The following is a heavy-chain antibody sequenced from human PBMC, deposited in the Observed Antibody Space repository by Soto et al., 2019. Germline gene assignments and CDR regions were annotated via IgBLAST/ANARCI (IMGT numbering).Heavy chain of an antibody. V-gene: IGHV3-23*01. CDR2: ISGSGGST. CDR1: GFAFSSYA. J-gene: IGHJ4*02. D-gene: IGHD3-16*01. CDR3: AKDYSRDRYNFGGLPDY. Sequence: EVQLLESGGGLVQPGGSLRLSCAASGFAFSSYAMSWVRQPPGKGLEWVSGISGSGGSTYYADSVKGRFTVSRDNSKNTLSLPMSSLRAEDTAVYYCAKDYSRDRYNFGGLPDYWGQGTLVTVSS.